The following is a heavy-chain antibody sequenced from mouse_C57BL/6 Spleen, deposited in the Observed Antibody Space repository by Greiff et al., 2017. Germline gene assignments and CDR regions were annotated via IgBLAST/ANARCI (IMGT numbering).Heavy chain of an antibody. CDR2: IYPGDGDT. CDR3: ARSYYDSHYFDY. CDR1: GYAFSSSW. D-gene: IGHD2-4*01. J-gene: IGHJ2*01. Sequence: VQLQQSGPELVKPGASVKISCKASGYAFSSSWMNWVKQRPGKGLEWIGRIYPGDGDTNYNGKFKGKATLTADKSSSTAYMQLSSLTSEDSAVYFCARSYYDSHYFDYWGQGTTLTVSS. V-gene: IGHV1-82*01.